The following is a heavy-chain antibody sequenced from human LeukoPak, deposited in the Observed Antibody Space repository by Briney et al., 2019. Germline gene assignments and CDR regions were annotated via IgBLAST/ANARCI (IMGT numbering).Heavy chain of an antibody. CDR1: GYTFTSYG. J-gene: IGHJ6*02. V-gene: IGHV1-18*01. D-gene: IGHD1-26*01. CDR3: ARDVGATSYYYYYGMDV. Sequence: GASVKVSCKASGYTFTSYGISWVRQAPGQGLEWMGWISAYNGNTNYAQKLQGRVTMTTDTSTSTAYMELRSLRSDDTAVYYCARDVGATSYYYYYGMDVWGQGTTVTVSS. CDR2: ISAYNGNT.